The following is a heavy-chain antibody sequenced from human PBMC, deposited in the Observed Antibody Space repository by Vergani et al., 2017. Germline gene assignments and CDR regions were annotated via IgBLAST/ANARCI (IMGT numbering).Heavy chain of an antibody. CDR3: ARDRLIAVAGHGEFCDY. CDR1: GGSISSGSYY. CDR2: IYTRGST. Sequence: QVQLQESGPGLVKPSQTLSLTCTVSGGSISSGSYYWSWIRQPAEKGLEWIGRIYTRGSTNYNPSLKSRVTISVDTSKNQFSLKLSSVTAADTAVYYCARDRLIAVAGHGEFCDYWGQGTLVTVSS. V-gene: IGHV4-61*02. D-gene: IGHD6-19*01. J-gene: IGHJ4*02.